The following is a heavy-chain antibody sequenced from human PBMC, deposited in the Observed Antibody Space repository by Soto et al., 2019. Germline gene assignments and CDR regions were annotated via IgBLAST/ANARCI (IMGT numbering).Heavy chain of an antibody. CDR1: GFTFSSYE. Sequence: WASRRLSCAASGFTFSSYEMNWARQAPGMGVEWGSYISSSGSTMYYADSVKRRFTNSRDNAKNSLYLQMNGLRAEDTAVYYCASLTIAASGLDHWGQGTLVTVS. CDR2: ISSSGSTM. CDR3: ASLTIAASGLDH. J-gene: IGHJ4*02. V-gene: IGHV3-48*03. D-gene: IGHD6-13*01.